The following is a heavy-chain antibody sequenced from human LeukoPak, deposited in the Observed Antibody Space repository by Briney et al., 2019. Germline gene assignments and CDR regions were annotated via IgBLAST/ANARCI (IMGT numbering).Heavy chain of an antibody. CDR1: GFTFSDYD. D-gene: IGHD3-9*01. CDR2: ISSNNTYT. Sequence: GGSLRLSCAASGFTFSDYDMSWIRQAPGKGLEWVSYISSNNTYTKYADSVKGRFTISRDNAKNSLYLQMNSLRAEDTAVYYCARRSRYYDLLTGYSTYYFDYWGQGTLVTVSS. CDR3: ARRSRYYDLLTGYSTYYFDY. V-gene: IGHV3-11*03. J-gene: IGHJ4*02.